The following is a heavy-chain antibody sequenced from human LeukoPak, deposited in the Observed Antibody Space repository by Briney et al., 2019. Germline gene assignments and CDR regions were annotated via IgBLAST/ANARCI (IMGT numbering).Heavy chain of an antibody. CDR3: ARTDTPGAFDI. J-gene: IGHJ3*02. V-gene: IGHV3-13*01. CDR1: GFTFSSYD. Sequence: GGSLRLSCAASGFTFSSYDMHWVRQATGKGLEWVSAIGTAGDTYYPGSVKGRFTISRENAKNSLYLQMNSLRAGDTAVYYCARTDTPGAFDIWGQGTMVTVSS. CDR2: IGTAGDT.